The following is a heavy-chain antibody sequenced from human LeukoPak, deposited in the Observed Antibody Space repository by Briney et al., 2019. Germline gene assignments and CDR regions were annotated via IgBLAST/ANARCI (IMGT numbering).Heavy chain of an antibody. D-gene: IGHD3-16*01. V-gene: IGHV3-30*02. J-gene: IGHJ3*02. Sequence: AGGSLRLSCAASGFTFNSYGMHWVRQAPGKGLEGVAFIRYDGSKSYFADSVKGRFALSRDNSKNTLYLQMSSLRPDDTAVYFCAKDGGSARYFAFDIWGQGTMVTVSS. CDR3: AKDGGSARYFAFDI. CDR2: IRYDGSKS. CDR1: GFTFNSYG.